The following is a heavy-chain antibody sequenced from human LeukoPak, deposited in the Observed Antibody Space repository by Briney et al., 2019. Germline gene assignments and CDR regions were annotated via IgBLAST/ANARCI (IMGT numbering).Heavy chain of an antibody. Sequence: GGSLRLSCAASGFNFNDHYMSWIRQAPGKGLEWVAVIWFDGSTKYYGDSVKGRFTISRYNSKDTLYLQMNSLRAEDTAVYYCATLPRTYGPLDYWGQGTLVTVSS. V-gene: IGHV3-33*08. J-gene: IGHJ4*02. CDR2: IWFDGSTK. CDR3: ATLPRTYGPLDY. CDR1: GFNFNDHY. D-gene: IGHD1-7*01.